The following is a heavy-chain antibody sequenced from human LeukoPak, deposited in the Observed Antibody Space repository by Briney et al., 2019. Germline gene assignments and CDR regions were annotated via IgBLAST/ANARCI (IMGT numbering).Heavy chain of an antibody. CDR1: GGSIGSYY. CDR3: ARRKTAALGGMDV. D-gene: IGHD2-2*01. Sequence: SETLSLTCTVSGGSIGSYYWSWIRQPPGKGLEWIGYIYYSGSTNYNPSLKSRVTISVDTSKNQFSLKLSSVTAADTAVYYCARRKTAALGGMDVWGQGTTVTVSS. CDR2: IYYSGST. V-gene: IGHV4-59*08. J-gene: IGHJ6*02.